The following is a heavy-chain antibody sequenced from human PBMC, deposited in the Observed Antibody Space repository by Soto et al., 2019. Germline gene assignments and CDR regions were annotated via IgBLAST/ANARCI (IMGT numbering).Heavy chain of an antibody. Sequence: QVQLVQSGAEVKKPGSSVKISCKASGGTFRTNAFSWVRQAPGQGLEWMGGIIPIFPTPDYAQKFQSRVTITADDSTTTTYRELSSLRSEDTAIYYCARDKDRLQLGGNYYYIMDVWGQGTTVTVSS. CDR1: GGTFRTNA. CDR3: ARDKDRLQLGGNYYYIMDV. J-gene: IGHJ6*02. D-gene: IGHD1-1*01. CDR2: IIPIFPTP. V-gene: IGHV1-69*12.